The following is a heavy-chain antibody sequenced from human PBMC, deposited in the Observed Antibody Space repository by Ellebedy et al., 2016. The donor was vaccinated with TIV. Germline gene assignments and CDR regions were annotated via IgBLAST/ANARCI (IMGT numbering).Heavy chain of an antibody. Sequence: GESLKISCAASGFTFSSYSMNWVRQAPGKGLEWVSYISSSSTIYYADSVKGRFTISRDNAKNSLYPQMNSLRDEDTAVYYCAKDFRGDSYFYWGQGTLVTVS. V-gene: IGHV3-48*02. J-gene: IGHJ4*02. D-gene: IGHD1-26*01. CDR3: AKDFRGDSYFY. CDR2: ISSSSTI. CDR1: GFTFSSYS.